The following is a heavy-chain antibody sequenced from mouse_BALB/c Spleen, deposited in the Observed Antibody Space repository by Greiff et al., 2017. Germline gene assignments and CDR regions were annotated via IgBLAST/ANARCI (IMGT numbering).Heavy chain of an antibody. CDR3: TRDGNYVDYAMDY. CDR2: IRLKSNNYAT. J-gene: IGHJ4*01. V-gene: IGHV6-6*02. Sequence: EVKLVESGGGLVQPGGSMKLSCVASGFTFSNYWMNWVRQSPEKGLEWVAEIRLKSNNYATHYAESVKGRFTISRDDSKSSVYLQMNNLRAEDTGIYYCTRDGNYVDYAMDYWGQGTSVTVSS. D-gene: IGHD2-1*01. CDR1: GFTFSNYW.